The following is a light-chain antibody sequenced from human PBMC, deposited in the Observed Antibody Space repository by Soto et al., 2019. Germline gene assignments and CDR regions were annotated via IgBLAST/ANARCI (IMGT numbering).Light chain of an antibody. Sequence: AIQMIQSPSSLTASVGDRVTITCRASQAISNDLGWYQQKPGRAPKILIYEASTLQSGVPSRFSGSGSGTDFTLTISSLQPEDFATYYCLQDYNYPYTFGQGTKLEIK. CDR3: LQDYNYPYT. J-gene: IGKJ2*01. CDR1: QAISND. CDR2: EAS. V-gene: IGKV1-6*02.